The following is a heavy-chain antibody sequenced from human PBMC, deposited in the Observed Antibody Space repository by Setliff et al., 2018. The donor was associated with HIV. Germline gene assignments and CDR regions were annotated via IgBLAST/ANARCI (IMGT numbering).Heavy chain of an antibody. V-gene: IGHV4-4*09. CDR1: GGSISSYY. CDR2: IYTSGIT. CDR3: ARHTNHHDY. Sequence: TSETLSLTCTVSGGSISSYYWSWIRQPPGKGLEWIGYIYTSGITNYTPSLKSRVTMSIDTSKNQFSLKLSSVTAADTAVYYCARHTNHHDYWGQGTLVTVSS. D-gene: IGHD3-3*01. J-gene: IGHJ4*02.